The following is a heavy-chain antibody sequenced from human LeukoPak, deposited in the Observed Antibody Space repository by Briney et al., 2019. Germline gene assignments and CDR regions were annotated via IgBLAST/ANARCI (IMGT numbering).Heavy chain of an antibody. D-gene: IGHD3-22*01. CDR3: ATERYYYDSSGPLRRSYYYYGMDV. Sequence: GRSVRLSCAASGFTFSSYGMHWVRQAPGKGLEWVAVIYYDGSNIYYADSVKGRFTISRDNSKNTLYLQMNSLSAEDTAVYYCATERYYYDSSGPLRRSYYYYGMDVWGQGTTVTVSS. J-gene: IGHJ6*02. V-gene: IGHV3-30*03. CDR2: IYYDGSNI. CDR1: GFTFSSYG.